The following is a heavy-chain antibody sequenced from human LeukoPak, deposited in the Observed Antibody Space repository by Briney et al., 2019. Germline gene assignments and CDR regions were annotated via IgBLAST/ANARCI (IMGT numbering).Heavy chain of an antibody. CDR3: AREGFYYYYYMDV. CDR2: ISDSGGST. J-gene: IGHJ6*03. CDR1: GFTFSSYA. Sequence: GGSLRLSCAASGFTFSSYAMSWVRQAPGKGLEWISRISDSGGSTYFADFVKGRFTISRDNAKNSLYLQMNSLRAEDTAVYYCAREGFYYYYYMDVWGKGTTVTISS. V-gene: IGHV3-23*01.